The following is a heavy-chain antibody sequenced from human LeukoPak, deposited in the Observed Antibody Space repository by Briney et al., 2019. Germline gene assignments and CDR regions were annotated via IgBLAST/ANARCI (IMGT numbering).Heavy chain of an antibody. CDR1: GFTFSGYW. CDR2: IKQDGSEK. J-gene: IGHJ3*02. V-gene: IGHV3-7*01. Sequence: GGSLSLSCAASGFTFSGYWMTWVRQPPGKGLEWVAIIKQDGSEKYYVNSVKGRFTISRDNAKNSLYLQLNILRAEDTAVYYCARDLEIWGQGTMVTVSS. CDR3: ARDLEI.